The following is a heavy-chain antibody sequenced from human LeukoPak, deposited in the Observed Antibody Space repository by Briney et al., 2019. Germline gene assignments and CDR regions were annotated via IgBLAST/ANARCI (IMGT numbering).Heavy chain of an antibody. Sequence: SETLSLTCTVSGGSISSYYWSWIRQPPGKGLEWIGEINHSGSTNYNPSLKSRVTISVDTSKNQFSLKLSSVTAADTAVYYCARGEGVACSGGSCYPNWFDPWGQGTLVTVSS. CDR3: ARGEGVACSGGSCYPNWFDP. J-gene: IGHJ5*02. CDR2: INHSGST. CDR1: GGSISSYY. D-gene: IGHD2-15*01. V-gene: IGHV4-34*01.